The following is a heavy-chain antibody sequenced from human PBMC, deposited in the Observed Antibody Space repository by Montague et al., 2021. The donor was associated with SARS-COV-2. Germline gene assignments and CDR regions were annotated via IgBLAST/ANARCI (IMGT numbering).Heavy chain of an antibody. D-gene: IGHD3-10*01. CDR1: GGSISSYY. V-gene: IGHV4-59*08. Sequence: SETLSLTCTVSGGSISSYYWSWIRQPPGKGLEWIGYIYYSGSTNYNPSLKSRVTISVDTSKNQFSLKLSSVTAADTAVYYCARQRRGAMVRGVIFPLWYFDYWGQGTLVTVSS. J-gene: IGHJ4*02. CDR2: IYYSGST. CDR3: ARQRRGAMVRGVIFPLWYFDY.